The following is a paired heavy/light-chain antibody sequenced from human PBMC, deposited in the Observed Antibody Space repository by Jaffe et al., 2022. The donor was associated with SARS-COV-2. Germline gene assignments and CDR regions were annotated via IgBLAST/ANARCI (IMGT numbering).Heavy chain of an antibody. CDR3: AKGGVVSGYFDY. Sequence: EVQLLQSGGGLVQPGGSLRLSCEASGFIFSAYAMSWVRQAPGKGLEWVSVTSGSSGRTYYAESVKGRFTISGDSSKSTLYLQMNSLRADDTAVYYCAKGGVVSGYFDYWGQGILVTVSS. J-gene: IGHJ4*02. D-gene: IGHD3-3*01. CDR1: GFIFSAYA. CDR2: TSGSSGRT. V-gene: IGHV3-23*01.
Light chain of an antibody. J-gene: IGLJ1*01. CDR3: CSYAGDFTYV. Sequence: QSALTQPRSVSGSPGQSVTISCTGTSSNVGGYEYVSWYQHHPGKAPKLMIYDVNKRPSGVPDRFSGSKSGNTASLTISGLQAEDEADYYCCSYAGDFTYVFGTATKVTVL. V-gene: IGLV2-11*01. CDR2: DVN. CDR1: SSNVGGYEY.